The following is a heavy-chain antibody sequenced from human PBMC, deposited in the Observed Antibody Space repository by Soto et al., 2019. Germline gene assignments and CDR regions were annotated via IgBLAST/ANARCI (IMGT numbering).Heavy chain of an antibody. CDR2: ISAYNGNT. D-gene: IGHD3-22*01. V-gene: IGHV1-18*01. J-gene: IGHJ5*02. Sequence: ASVKVSCKASGYTFTSYGISWVRQAPGQGLEGMGWISAYNGNTNYAQKPQGRDTMTTDTSTSTAYMELRSLRSDDTAVYYCARDAATMIAVRWCDPWGQATLATASS. CDR1: GYTFTSYG. CDR3: ARDAATMIAVRWCDP.